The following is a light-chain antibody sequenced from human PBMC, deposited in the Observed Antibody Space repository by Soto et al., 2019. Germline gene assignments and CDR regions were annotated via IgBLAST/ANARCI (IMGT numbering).Light chain of an antibody. CDR2: SAS. CDR3: QQYNGDSGLT. CDR1: QNIRSW. J-gene: IGKJ4*01. V-gene: IGKV1-5*03. Sequence: DIQMTQYPSTLSACIGDRVTITCRASQNIRSWVAWYQQKPGKAPDLLIYSASGLESGVPSRFSGSGFGTEFTLTISSLHPDDFATYYCQQYNGDSGLTFGGGTKVEIK.